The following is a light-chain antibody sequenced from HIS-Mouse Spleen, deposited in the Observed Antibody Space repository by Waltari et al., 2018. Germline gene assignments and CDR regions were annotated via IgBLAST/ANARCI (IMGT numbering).Light chain of an antibody. CDR2: KVS. J-gene: IGKJ5*01. Sequence: DVVMTQSPLSLPVTLGQPASISCRSSQSLVHSDGNTYLNWFQQRPGQSPRHLIYKVSNRDSGVPDRFSGSGSGTDFTLKISSVEAEDVGVYYCMQGTHWITFGQGTRLEIK. CDR1: QSLVHSDGNTY. CDR3: MQGTHWIT. V-gene: IGKV2-30*02.